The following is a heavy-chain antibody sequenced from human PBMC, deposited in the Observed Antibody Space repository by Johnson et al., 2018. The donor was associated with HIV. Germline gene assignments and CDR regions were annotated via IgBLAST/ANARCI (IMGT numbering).Heavy chain of an antibody. CDR3: ARDRWGCGYSGYPGDAFDI. V-gene: IGHV3-30-3*01. CDR2: ISYDGNNK. D-gene: IGHD5-12*01. Sequence: QVQLVESGGGVVQPGRSLRLSCAASGFTFSTYAVHWVRQAPGKGLEWVAVISYDGNNKYYADSVKGRFTISRDNSKNTLYLQMNSLRAEDTAVYYCARDRWGCGYSGYPGDAFDIWGQGTMVTVSS. CDR1: GFTFSTYA. J-gene: IGHJ3*02.